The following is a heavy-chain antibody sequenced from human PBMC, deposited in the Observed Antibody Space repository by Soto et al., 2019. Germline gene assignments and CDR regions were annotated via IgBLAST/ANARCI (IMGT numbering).Heavy chain of an antibody. Sequence: GGSLRLSCTASGFTIGAYWMSWVRQTSAKGLEWVANINQDAGQKYYLDSVKGRFTISRDNAKNTLYLQMNSLRAEDTAVYYCARDEYYYDSSGYYPGYWGQGTLVTVSS. CDR1: GFTIGAYW. CDR3: ARDEYYYDSSGYYPGY. V-gene: IGHV3-7*01. D-gene: IGHD3-22*01. CDR2: INQDAGQK. J-gene: IGHJ4*02.